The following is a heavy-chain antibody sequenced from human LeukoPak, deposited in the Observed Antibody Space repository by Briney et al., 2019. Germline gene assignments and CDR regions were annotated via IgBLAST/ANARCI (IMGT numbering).Heavy chain of an antibody. CDR1: GFTFDDYG. D-gene: IGHD4-17*01. J-gene: IGHJ4*02. V-gene: IGHV3-20*04. CDR3: ARAGGDYGDGYAYFDY. CDR2: INWNGGST. Sequence: GGSLRLSCAASGFTFDDYGMSWVRQAPGKGLEWVSGINWNGGSTGYADSVKGRFTISRDNAKNSLYLQMNSLRDEDTALYYCARAGGDYGDGYAYFDYWGQGTLVTVSS.